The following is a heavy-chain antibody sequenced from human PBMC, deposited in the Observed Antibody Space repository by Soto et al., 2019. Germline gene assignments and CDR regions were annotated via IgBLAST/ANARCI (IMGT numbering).Heavy chain of an antibody. Sequence: SETLSLTCTVSGGSMSRYYWTWIRQPPGKGLEWIGNIHYTGSTNYNPSLKSRVTILLGTSTSQFSLKVSSVTAEDTAVYYCARDENLVRGVPSDSWGPGTLVTVSS. V-gene: IGHV4-59*12. J-gene: IGHJ4*02. CDR3: ARDENLVRGVPSDS. CDR2: IHYTGST. CDR1: GGSMSRYY. D-gene: IGHD3-10*01.